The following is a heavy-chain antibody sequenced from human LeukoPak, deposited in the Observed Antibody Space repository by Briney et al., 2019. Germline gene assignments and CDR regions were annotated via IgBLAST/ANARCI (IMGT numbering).Heavy chain of an antibody. CDR3: AKKMYGSDCAFDI. CDR2: ISGSGGST. CDR1: GFTFSTYA. Sequence: GGSLRLSCAASGFTFSTYALSWVRQAPGKGLEWVSAISGSGGSTYYADSVKGRFTISRDNSKNTLYLQMNSLRAEDTAVYYCAKKMYGSDCAFDIWGQGTMVTVSS. D-gene: IGHD3-10*01. J-gene: IGHJ3*02. V-gene: IGHV3-23*01.